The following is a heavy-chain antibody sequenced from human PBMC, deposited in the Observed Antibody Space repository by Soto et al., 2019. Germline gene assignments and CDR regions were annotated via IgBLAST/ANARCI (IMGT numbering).Heavy chain of an antibody. V-gene: IGHV3-21*04. J-gene: IGHJ4*02. CDR3: AKEKEKKSVSGYFDY. D-gene: IGHD6-25*01. CDR1: GFTFSSYS. Sequence: GGSLRLSCAASGFTFSSYSMNWVRQAPGKGLEWVSSISSSSSYIYYADSVKGRFTISRDNAKNSLYLQMNSLRAEDTAVYYCAKEKEKKSVSGYFDYWGQGTLVTVSS. CDR2: ISSSSSYI.